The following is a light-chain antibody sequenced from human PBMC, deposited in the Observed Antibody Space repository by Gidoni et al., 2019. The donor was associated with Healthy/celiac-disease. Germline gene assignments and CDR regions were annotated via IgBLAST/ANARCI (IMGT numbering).Light chain of an antibody. Sequence: EIVLTQSPATLSLSPGERATLPCRASQRVSSYLAWYQQKPGQAPRLLIYDASNRTTGIPARFSGSGSGTDFTLTISSLEPEDFAVYYCQQRSNWPRTWTFGQGTKVEIK. CDR3: QQRSNWPRTWT. CDR1: QRVSSY. V-gene: IGKV3-11*01. J-gene: IGKJ1*01. CDR2: DAS.